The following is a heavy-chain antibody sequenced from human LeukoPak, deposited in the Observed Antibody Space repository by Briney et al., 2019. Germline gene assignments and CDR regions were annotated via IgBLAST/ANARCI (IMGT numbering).Heavy chain of an antibody. D-gene: IGHD2-2*01. CDR2: INHSGST. CDR3: ARRRVVPAATDY. CDR1: GGSFSGCY. V-gene: IGHV4-34*01. J-gene: IGHJ4*02. Sequence: PSETLSLTCAVYGGSFSGCYWSWIRQPPGKGLEWIGEINHSGSTNYNPSLKSRVTISVDTSKNQFSLKLSSVTAADTAVYYCARRRVVPAATDYWGQGTLVTVSS.